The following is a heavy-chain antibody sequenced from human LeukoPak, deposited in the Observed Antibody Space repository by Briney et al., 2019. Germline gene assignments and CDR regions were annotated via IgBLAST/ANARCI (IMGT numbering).Heavy chain of an antibody. CDR2: IKQDGSEK. V-gene: IGHV3-7*03. CDR3: AGGTGFIIKD. J-gene: IGHJ4*02. CDR1: GFTFSLYW. D-gene: IGHD3-9*01. Sequence: GGSLKLSCAASGFTFSLYWMNWVRRAPGKGLEWVANIKQDGSEKNYVDSVKGRFTISRDNAKNSLYLQMNNLRVEDTAMYYCAGGTGFIIKDWGQGTLVTVSS.